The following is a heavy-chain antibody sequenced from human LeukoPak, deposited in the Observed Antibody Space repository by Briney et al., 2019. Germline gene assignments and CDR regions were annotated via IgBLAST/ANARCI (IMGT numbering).Heavy chain of an antibody. CDR3: ARDRYSSGWHWGIDY. CDR2: IYNSGNT. D-gene: IGHD6-19*01. Sequence: SETLSLTCTVSGGSISGFYWSWIRQPPGKGLEWIGYIYNSGNTNYNPSLKSRVTISVDTSKKQFSLKMRSVTAADTAVYYCARDRYSSGWHWGIDYWGQGTLVTVSS. J-gene: IGHJ4*02. V-gene: IGHV4-59*01. CDR1: GGSISGFY.